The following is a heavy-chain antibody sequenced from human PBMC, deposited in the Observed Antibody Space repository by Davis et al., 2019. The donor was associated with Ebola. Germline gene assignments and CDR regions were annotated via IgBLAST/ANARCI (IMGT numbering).Heavy chain of an antibody. CDR3: ARGPNWGFNY. Sequence: SETLSLTCTVSGGSISSGDYYWTWIRQHPGKGLEWIGFIYYSGSTSYNPSLKSRVTISVDTSNNQFSLKLSSVTAADTAVYYCARGPNWGFNYWGQGTLVTVSS. D-gene: IGHD7-27*01. J-gene: IGHJ4*02. CDR1: GGSISSGDYY. V-gene: IGHV4-31*03. CDR2: IYYSGST.